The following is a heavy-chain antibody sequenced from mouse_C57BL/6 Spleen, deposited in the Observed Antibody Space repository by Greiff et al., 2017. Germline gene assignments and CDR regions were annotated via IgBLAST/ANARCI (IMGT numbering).Heavy chain of an antibody. CDR1: GYTFTDYE. CDR2: IDPETGGT. Sequence: VKLVESGAELVRPGASVTLSCKASGYTFTDYEMHWVKQTPVHGLEWIGAIDPETGGTAYNQKFKGKAILTADKSSSTAYIELRSLTSEDSAVYYCTTLFNWGQGTTLTVSS. V-gene: IGHV1-15*01. CDR3: TTLFN. J-gene: IGHJ2*01.